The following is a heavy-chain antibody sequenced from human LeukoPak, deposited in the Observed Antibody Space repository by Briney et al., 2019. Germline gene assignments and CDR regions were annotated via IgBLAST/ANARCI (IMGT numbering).Heavy chain of an antibody. V-gene: IGHV4-34*01. J-gene: IGHJ4*02. CDR3: ARRAGAAYYGSGRNQAHFDC. Sequence: SRVTISVDTSKNQFSLKLSSVTAADTAVYYCARRAGAAYYGSGRNQAHFDCWGQGTLVTVSS. D-gene: IGHD3-10*01.